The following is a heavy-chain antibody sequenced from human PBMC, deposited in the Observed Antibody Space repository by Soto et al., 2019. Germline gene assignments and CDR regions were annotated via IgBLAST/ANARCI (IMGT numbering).Heavy chain of an antibody. Sequence: VASVKVSCKASGYTFTSYDINWVRQATGQGLEWMGWMNPNSGNTGYAQKFQGRVTMTRNTSISTAYMELSSLRSEDTAVYYCARGREQWLLYGRGYYYYGMDVWGQGTTVTVSS. V-gene: IGHV1-8*01. D-gene: IGHD6-19*01. J-gene: IGHJ6*02. CDR3: ARGREQWLLYGRGYYYYGMDV. CDR2: MNPNSGNT. CDR1: GYTFTSYD.